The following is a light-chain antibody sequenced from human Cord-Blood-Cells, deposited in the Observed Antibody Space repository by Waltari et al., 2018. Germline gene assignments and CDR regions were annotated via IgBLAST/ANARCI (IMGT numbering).Light chain of an antibody. J-gene: IGKJ2*01. Sequence: AIRMTQSPSSFSASTGDRVTLTCRASQGISSYLACYQQKPGKDPKLLIYAASTLQSGVPSRFSGSGSGTDFTLTISCLQSEDFATYYCQQYYSYPYTFGQGTKLEIK. V-gene: IGKV1-8*01. CDR2: AAS. CDR3: QQYYSYPYT. CDR1: QGISSY.